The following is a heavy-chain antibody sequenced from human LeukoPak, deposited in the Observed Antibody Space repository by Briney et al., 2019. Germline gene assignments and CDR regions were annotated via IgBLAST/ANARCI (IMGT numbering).Heavy chain of an antibody. CDR2: ISNSGGTT. CDR1: GFSFPNYA. Sequence: PGGSLRLSWAASGFSFPNYATGSVRQAPGKGLEWVSVISNSGGTTWYADSVKGRFTISRDNSTHTLSLQMDSLRAEDSAEYYCAPALRGSDWSVDYWGQGTLVTVSS. J-gene: IGHJ4*02. CDR3: APALRGSDWSVDY. V-gene: IGHV3-23*01. D-gene: IGHD3-9*01.